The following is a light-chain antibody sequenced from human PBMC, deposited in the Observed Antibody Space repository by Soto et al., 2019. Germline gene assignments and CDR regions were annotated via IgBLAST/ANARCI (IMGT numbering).Light chain of an antibody. CDR3: QQRSNWLT. V-gene: IGKV3-11*01. CDR2: DAS. J-gene: IGKJ4*01. CDR1: QSVSSY. Sequence: EIVLTQSPATLSLSPGERATLSCRASQSVSSYLAWYQQKPGQAPRLLIYDASNRATGIPARFNGSWSGTNFTLTISSLEPEDFAVYYCQQRSNWLTFGGGTKVEIK.